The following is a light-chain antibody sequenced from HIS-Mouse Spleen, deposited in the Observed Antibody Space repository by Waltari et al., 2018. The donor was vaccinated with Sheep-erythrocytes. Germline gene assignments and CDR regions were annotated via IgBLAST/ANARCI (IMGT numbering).Light chain of an antibody. CDR2: DDS. CDR1: NIGSKS. Sequence: SYVLTQPPSVSVAPGQTARITCGGNNIGSKSVHWYQQKPGQAPVLVVYDDSDRPSGVPERFAGSNSGNTATLTSSRVEAGDEADYYCQVWDSSSDHPYVFGTGTKVTVL. V-gene: IGLV3-21*02. J-gene: IGLJ1*01. CDR3: QVWDSSSDHPYV.